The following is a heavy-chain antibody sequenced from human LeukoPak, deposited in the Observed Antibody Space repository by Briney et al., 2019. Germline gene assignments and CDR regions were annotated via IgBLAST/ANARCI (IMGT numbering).Heavy chain of an antibody. D-gene: IGHD6-19*01. V-gene: IGHV4-39*07. CDR1: GGSISSSSYY. CDR2: IYYSGST. Sequence: SETLSLTCTVSGGSISSSSYYWGWIRQPPGKGLEWIGSIYYSGSTYYNPSLKSRVTISVDTSKNQFSLKLSSVTAADTAVYYCAKDFFVWGIAGAARPLDAFDIWGQGTMVTVSS. CDR3: AKDFFVWGIAGAARPLDAFDI. J-gene: IGHJ3*02.